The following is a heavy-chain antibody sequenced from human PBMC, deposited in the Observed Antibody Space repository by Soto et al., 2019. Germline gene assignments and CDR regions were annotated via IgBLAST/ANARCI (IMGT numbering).Heavy chain of an antibody. CDR3: ARDQRYDFWSGYYHDAFDI. Sequence: SETLSLTCTVSGGSISSGGYYWSWIRQHPGKGLEWIGYIYYSGSTYYNPSLKSRVTISVDTSKNQFSLKLSSVTAADTAVYYCARDQRYDFWSGYYHDAFDIWGQGTMVTVSS. D-gene: IGHD3-3*01. J-gene: IGHJ3*02. CDR1: GGSISSGGYY. CDR2: IYYSGST. V-gene: IGHV4-31*03.